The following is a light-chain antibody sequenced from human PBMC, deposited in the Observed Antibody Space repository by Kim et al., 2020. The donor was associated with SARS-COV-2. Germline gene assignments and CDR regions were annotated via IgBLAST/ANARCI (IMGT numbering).Light chain of an antibody. CDR2: QDS. V-gene: IGLV3-1*01. J-gene: IGLJ1*01. CDR3: QAWDSSTHNYV. Sequence: TGQTASITCSGDKLWDKYACWYQQKPGQSPVLVIYQDSKRPSGLPERFSGSNSGNTATLTISGTQAMDEADYYCQAWDSSTHNYVFGAGTKVTVL. CDR1: KLWDKY.